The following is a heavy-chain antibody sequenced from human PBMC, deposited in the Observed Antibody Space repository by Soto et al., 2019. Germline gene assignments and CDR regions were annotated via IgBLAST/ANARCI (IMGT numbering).Heavy chain of an antibody. J-gene: IGHJ4*01. Sequence: SGPTLVNPTQTLTLTCTFSGFSLTTNGMRVSWIRQPQGKALEWLARIDWDDDKFYNTSLKTRLTISKDTSKNQVVLTLTNVDPADTATYYCARVRTGSSGWFVFDYWGPGTLVTVS. V-gene: IGHV2-70*04. CDR2: IDWDDDK. CDR3: ARVRTGSSGWFVFDY. CDR1: GFSLTTNGMR. D-gene: IGHD6-19*01.